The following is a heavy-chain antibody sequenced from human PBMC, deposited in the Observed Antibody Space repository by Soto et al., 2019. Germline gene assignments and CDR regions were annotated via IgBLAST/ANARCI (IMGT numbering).Heavy chain of an antibody. CDR3: LRGRPAPFLVELAVTSGPDF. Sequence: GASVKGSCKASGYTFSDYYLHWVRQAPGQALEWVGWMHPNKGGTNDAQKVRGRVTMTRDTSITTAFMELSSLRAHDTAVYYSLRGRPAPFLVELAVTSGPDFWGQGTLVSVSS. CDR1: GYTFSDYY. D-gene: IGHD2-15*01. V-gene: IGHV1-2*02. J-gene: IGHJ4*02. CDR2: MHPNKGGT.